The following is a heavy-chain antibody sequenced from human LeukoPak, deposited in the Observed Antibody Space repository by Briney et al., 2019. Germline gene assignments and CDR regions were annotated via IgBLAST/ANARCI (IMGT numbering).Heavy chain of an antibody. CDR3: ARHYSSSWHDAFDI. CDR1: GGTFSIYA. J-gene: IGHJ3*02. Sequence: GASVTVSFKGSGGTFSIYAISWVRQAPGQGLEWMGGIIPIFGTANYAQKFQGRVTITADESTSTAYMELSSLRSEDTAVYYCARHYSSSWHDAFDIWGQGTMVTVSS. V-gene: IGHV1-69*13. CDR2: IIPIFGTA. D-gene: IGHD6-13*01.